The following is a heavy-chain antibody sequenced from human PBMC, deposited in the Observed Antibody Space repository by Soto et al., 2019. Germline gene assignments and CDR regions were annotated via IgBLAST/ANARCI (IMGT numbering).Heavy chain of an antibody. Sequence: SETLSLTCAVYGGSFSGYYWSWIRQPLGKGLEWIGEINHSGSTNYNPSLKSRVTISVDTSKNQFSLKLSSVTAADTAVYYCARAHYYGSGSYYNEDGMDVWGQGXTVTVSS. V-gene: IGHV4-34*01. J-gene: IGHJ6*02. CDR3: ARAHYYGSGSYYNEDGMDV. D-gene: IGHD3-10*01. CDR2: INHSGST. CDR1: GGSFSGYY.